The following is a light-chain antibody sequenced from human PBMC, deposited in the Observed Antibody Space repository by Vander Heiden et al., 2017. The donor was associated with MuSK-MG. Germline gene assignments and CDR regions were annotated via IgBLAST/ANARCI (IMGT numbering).Light chain of an antibody. CDR3: RQENSCPRT. J-gene: IGKJ1*01. CDR2: GAS. CDR1: QDISTY. Sequence: DIQMTQSPSSLSASIGDRVTITCRASQDISTYLGWVQQKPGKAPKSLIYGASSLQSVVPSKFSGSGTGTDFTLTISSLQPEDFATYYCRQENSCPRTFGLGTKVEIK. V-gene: IGKV1-16*02.